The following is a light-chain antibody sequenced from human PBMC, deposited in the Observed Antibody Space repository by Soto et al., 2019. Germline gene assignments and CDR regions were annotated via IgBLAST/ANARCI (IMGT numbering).Light chain of an antibody. CDR3: QQYGSSEII. V-gene: IGKV3-20*01. J-gene: IGKJ5*01. CDR2: DIS. CDR1: QSVSSY. Sequence: EIVFTQSPSTLSLSRLEIASLSCRASQSVSSYLAWYQQKPGQAPRLLIYDISSRATGIPDRFSGSVSGTDFTLTITRLEPEDFAVFYCQQYGSSEIIFGQGTRLEI.